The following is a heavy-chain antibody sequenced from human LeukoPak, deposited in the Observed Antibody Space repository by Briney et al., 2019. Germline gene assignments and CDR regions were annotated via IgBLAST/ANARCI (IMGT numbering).Heavy chain of an antibody. CDR3: ARGQWELLGGEFDY. CDR2: MNAGNGNT. D-gene: IGHD1-26*01. CDR1: GYTFTSYA. Sequence: ASVKVSCKASGYTFTSYAIHWVRQAPGQRLEWMGWMNAGNGNTKYSQDFQGRVTIIRDTSANIAYMELSSLRSEDTAVYYCARGQWELLGGEFDYWGQGTLVTVSS. J-gene: IGHJ4*02. V-gene: IGHV1-3*03.